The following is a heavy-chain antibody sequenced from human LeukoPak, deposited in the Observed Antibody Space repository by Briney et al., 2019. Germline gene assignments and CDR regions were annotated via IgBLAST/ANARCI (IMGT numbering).Heavy chain of an antibody. CDR2: INHSGST. CDR1: GGSFSGYY. Sequence: SETLSLTCAVYGGSFSGYYWSLIRQPPGKGLEWIGEINHSGSTNYNPSLKSRVTISVDTSKNQFSLKLSSVTAADTAVYYCARGGYSYGDFDYWGQGTLVTVSS. CDR3: ARGGYSYGDFDY. J-gene: IGHJ4*02. D-gene: IGHD5-18*01. V-gene: IGHV4-34*01.